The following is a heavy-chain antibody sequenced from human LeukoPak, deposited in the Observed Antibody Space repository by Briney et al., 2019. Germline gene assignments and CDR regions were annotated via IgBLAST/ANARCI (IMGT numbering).Heavy chain of an antibody. CDR2: MNPNSGNT. J-gene: IGHJ6*02. Sequence: ASVKVSCKASGYTFTSCYMHWVRQAPGQGLEWMGWMNPNSGNTGYAQKFQGRVTMTRNTSISTAYMELSSLRSEDTAVYYCARGAYYYDSSGYYASVGMDVWGQGTTVTVSS. CDR1: GYTFTSCY. D-gene: IGHD3-22*01. CDR3: ARGAYYYDSSGYYASVGMDV. V-gene: IGHV1-8*02.